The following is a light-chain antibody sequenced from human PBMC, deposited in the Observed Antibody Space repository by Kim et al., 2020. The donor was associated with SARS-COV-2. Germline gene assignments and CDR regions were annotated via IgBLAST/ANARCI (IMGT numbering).Light chain of an antibody. V-gene: IGLV1-40*01. Sequence: QSVNISGTSIRPNIVSGYVCPWDQPPPGPAPKLLIYGTSNRPSGIPDRFSGSKSGTSASLAITLLQAEDEADYYCQSYDSSLSGSVFGGGTQLTVL. J-gene: IGLJ3*02. CDR1: RPNIVSGYV. CDR3: QSYDSSLSGSV. CDR2: GTS.